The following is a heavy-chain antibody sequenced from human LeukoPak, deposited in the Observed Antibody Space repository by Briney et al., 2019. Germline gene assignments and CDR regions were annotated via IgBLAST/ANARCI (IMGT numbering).Heavy chain of an antibody. V-gene: IGHV3-53*01. CDR2: IYSGGST. CDR3: ASYYDSSGYNPVVLDY. CDR1: GFTFSSYS. J-gene: IGHJ4*02. D-gene: IGHD3-22*01. Sequence: GGSLRLSCAASGFTFSSYSMNWVRQAPGKGLEWVSVIYSGGSTYYADSVKGRFTISRDNSKNTLYLQMNSLGAEDTAVYYCASYYDSSGYNPVVLDYWGQGTLVTVSS.